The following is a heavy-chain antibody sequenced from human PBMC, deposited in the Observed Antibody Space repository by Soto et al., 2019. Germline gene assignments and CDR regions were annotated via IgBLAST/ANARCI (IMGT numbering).Heavy chain of an antibody. Sequence: QVQLVQSGAEVKKPGASVKVSCKASGYTFITYGISWVRQAPGQGLEWMGWISAYSGSTKFAQQLQGRVTMTTDTSTTTAYMELRSLTSDDTAVYYCARDFTKSSSWPYYFDYWGQGTLVTVSS. CDR1: GYTFITYG. CDR2: ISAYSGST. J-gene: IGHJ4*02. CDR3: ARDFTKSSSWPYYFDY. D-gene: IGHD6-13*01. V-gene: IGHV1-18*01.